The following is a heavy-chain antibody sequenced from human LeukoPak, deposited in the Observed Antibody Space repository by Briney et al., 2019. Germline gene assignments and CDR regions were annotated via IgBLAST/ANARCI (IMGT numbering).Heavy chain of an antibody. Sequence: ASVKVSCKASGYTFSTYGITWVREAPGQGTEWLGWISGSTGSTHYTQAVQGRVTMTTDTSTATAYMELRSLRSDDTAIYYCARAGRDCSDINCYWADWFDPWGQGTLVIVSS. V-gene: IGHV1-18*01. CDR2: ISGSTGST. CDR3: ARAGRDCSDINCYWADWFDP. CDR1: GYTFSTYG. D-gene: IGHD2-2*01. J-gene: IGHJ5*02.